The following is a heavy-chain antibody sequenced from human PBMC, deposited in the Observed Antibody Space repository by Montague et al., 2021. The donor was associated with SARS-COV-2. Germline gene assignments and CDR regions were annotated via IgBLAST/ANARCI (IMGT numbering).Heavy chain of an antibody. CDR2: IYTSGST. Sequence: SETLSLTCNVSGDSMSGYYWTWIRQIPGKGLEWIGRIYTSGSTNFNPSLKSRVTMSVDTSKNQFSLKLSSVTAADTAVYYCARDVGVPLAPSYSWFDPWGQGTLVTVSS. CDR1: GDSMSGYY. CDR3: ARDVGVPLAPSYSWFDP. D-gene: IGHD2-2*01. J-gene: IGHJ5*02. V-gene: IGHV4-4*07.